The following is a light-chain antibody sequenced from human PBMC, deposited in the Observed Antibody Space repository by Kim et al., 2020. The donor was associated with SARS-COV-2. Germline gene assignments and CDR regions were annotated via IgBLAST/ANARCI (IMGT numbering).Light chain of an antibody. Sequence: SPGERDPLSCGAKQSIYYSYLAWYPHKPGLAPRLLIYDASSRATGIPDRFSRSGSGTDFTLPISRLEPEDFTVYYCQQYGSSPIPFGQGTRPEI. V-gene: IGKV3D-20*01. CDR2: DAS. J-gene: IGKJ5*01. CDR1: QSIYYSY. CDR3: QQYGSSPIP.